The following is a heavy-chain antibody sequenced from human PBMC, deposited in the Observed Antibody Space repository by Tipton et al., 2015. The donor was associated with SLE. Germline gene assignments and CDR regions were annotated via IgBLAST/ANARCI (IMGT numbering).Heavy chain of an antibody. Sequence: SLRLSCAASGFTFSSYSMNWVRQAPGKGLEWVSYISSSSSYTNYADSVKGRFTISRDNSKNTLYLQMNSLRAEDTAVYYCAKSRGYYDSSGDDAFDIWGQGTMVTVSS. V-gene: IGHV3-21*05. D-gene: IGHD3-22*01. CDR3: AKSRGYYDSSGDDAFDI. J-gene: IGHJ3*02. CDR2: ISSSSSYT. CDR1: GFTFSSYS.